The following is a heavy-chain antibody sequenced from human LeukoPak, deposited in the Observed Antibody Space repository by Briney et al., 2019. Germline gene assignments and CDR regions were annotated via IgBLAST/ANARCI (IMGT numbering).Heavy chain of an antibody. V-gene: IGHV4-39*07. Sequence: SETLSLTCTVSGGSISSSSYYWGWIRQPPGKGLEWIGSIYYSGSTYYNPSLKSRVTISVDTSKNQFSLKLSSVTAADTAVYYCARVGSDYDFWSGYYYMDVWGKGTTVTVSS. CDR3: ARVGSDYDFWSGYYYMDV. J-gene: IGHJ6*03. D-gene: IGHD3-3*01. CDR1: GGSISSSSYY. CDR2: IYYSGST.